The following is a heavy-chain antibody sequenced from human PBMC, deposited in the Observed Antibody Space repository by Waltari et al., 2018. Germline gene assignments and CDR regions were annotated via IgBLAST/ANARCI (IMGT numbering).Heavy chain of an antibody. CDR2: IDSGGST. Sequence: EVQLVESGGGLIQPGGSLRLSCAASGFTVSSNYTSWVRQSPGKGLEWVSVIDSGGSTSYADSVKCRFTISRDNSKNTLYLQMNSLRAEDTAVYYCARGRRDYGYFDYWGQGTLVTVSS. CDR3: ARGRRDYGYFDY. D-gene: IGHD4-17*01. J-gene: IGHJ4*02. V-gene: IGHV3-53*01. CDR1: GFTVSSNY.